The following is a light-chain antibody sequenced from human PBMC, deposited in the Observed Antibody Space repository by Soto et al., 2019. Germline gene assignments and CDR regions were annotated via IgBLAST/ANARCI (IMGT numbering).Light chain of an antibody. CDR2: DSI. CDR1: SSNIGGYF. CDR3: GTWDISLSIVV. J-gene: IGLJ2*01. Sequence: QSVLTQPPSVSAAPGQKVTISCSGSSSNIGGYFVSWYQQFPGTAPKLLIYDSIQRPSGIPDRFSGSKSGTSATLAITGLQTGDEADYYCGTWDISLSIVVFGGGTKATVL. V-gene: IGLV1-51*01.